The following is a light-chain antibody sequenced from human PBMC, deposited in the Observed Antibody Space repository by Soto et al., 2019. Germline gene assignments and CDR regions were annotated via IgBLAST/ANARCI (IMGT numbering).Light chain of an antibody. CDR1: QSVSSN. V-gene: IGKV3-15*01. CDR2: DAS. Sequence: EIVMTQSPATLSVSPGERATLSCRASQSVSSNLARYQQKPGQAPKLLIFDASTRATGVPARFSGSGSGTEFTLTVSSLQSEDIAVYFCQQYNTWPPNFGQGTRLEIK. J-gene: IGKJ5*01. CDR3: QQYNTWPPN.